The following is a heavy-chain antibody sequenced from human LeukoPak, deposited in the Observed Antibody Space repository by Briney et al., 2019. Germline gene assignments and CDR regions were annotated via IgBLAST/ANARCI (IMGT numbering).Heavy chain of an antibody. D-gene: IGHD3-10*01. CDR1: GFTFSSYA. J-gene: IGHJ4*02. CDR2: ISARGDST. Sequence: GGSLRHSCAASGFTFSSYAMSWVRQAPGKGLEWVSAISARGDSTYYADSVKGRFTVSRDISKNTLYLQLNSLRAEDTAVYFCAKDPYFYWGQGTLVTVSS. CDR3: AKDPYFY. V-gene: IGHV3-23*01.